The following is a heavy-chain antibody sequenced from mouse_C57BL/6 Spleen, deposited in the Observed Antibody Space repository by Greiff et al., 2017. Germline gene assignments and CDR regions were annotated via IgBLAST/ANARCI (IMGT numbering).Heavy chain of an antibody. J-gene: IGHJ4*01. Sequence: QVQLQQSGAELVRPGTSVKVSCKASGYAFTNYLIEWVKQRPGQGLEWIGVINPGSGGTNYNEKFKGKATLTADKSSSTAYMQRSSLTSEDSAVYFCARWMDRSYAMDYWGQGTSVTVSS. V-gene: IGHV1-54*01. CDR3: ARWMDRSYAMDY. D-gene: IGHD2-3*01. CDR2: INPGSGGT. CDR1: GYAFTNYL.